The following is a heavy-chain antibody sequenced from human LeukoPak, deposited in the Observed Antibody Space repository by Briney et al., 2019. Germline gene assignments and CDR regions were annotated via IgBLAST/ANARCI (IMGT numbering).Heavy chain of an antibody. CDR1: GYTFTSYG. V-gene: IGHV1-18*01. D-gene: IGHD3-9*01. CDR2: ISAYNGNT. J-gene: IGHJ4*02. CDR3: ARYYDILTGYYPVDY. Sequence: ASVKASCKASGYTFTSYGIGWVRQAPGQGLEWMGWISAYNGNTNYAQKLQGRVTMTTDTSTSTAYMELRSLRSDATAVYYCARYYDILTGYYPVDYWGQGTLVTVSS.